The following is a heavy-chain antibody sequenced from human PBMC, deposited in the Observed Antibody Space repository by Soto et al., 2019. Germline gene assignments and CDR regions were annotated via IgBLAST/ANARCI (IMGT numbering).Heavy chain of an antibody. Sequence: QVQLQESGPGLVKASETLSLTCTVSAGSTSSYYWGWIRQSPRKGLDWIGYIYNSGSTNYNPSLKSRLTMSVDTSKNQFSLKLSSVTAAATAVYYCARIIRTLAWDGVDVWGQGTRVTV. J-gene: IGHJ6*02. V-gene: IGHV4-59*01. CDR3: ARIIRTLAWDGVDV. D-gene: IGHD3-10*01. CDR2: IYNSGST. CDR1: AGSTSSYY.